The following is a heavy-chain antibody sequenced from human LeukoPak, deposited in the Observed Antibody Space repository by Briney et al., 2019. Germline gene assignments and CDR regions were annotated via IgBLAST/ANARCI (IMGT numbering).Heavy chain of an antibody. D-gene: IGHD3-22*01. Sequence: SETLSLTCTVSGGSISSSSYYWGWIRQPPGKGLEWIGSIYYSGSTYYNPPLKSRVTISVDTSKNQFSLKLSSVTAADTAVYYCARVIVVIREYYFDYWGQGTLVTVSS. CDR2: IYYSGST. J-gene: IGHJ4*02. CDR3: ARVIVVIREYYFDY. CDR1: GGSISSSSYY. V-gene: IGHV4-39*07.